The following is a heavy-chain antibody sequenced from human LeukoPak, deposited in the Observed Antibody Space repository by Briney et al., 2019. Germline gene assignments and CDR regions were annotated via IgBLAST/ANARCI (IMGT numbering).Heavy chain of an antibody. V-gene: IGHV4-59*01. J-gene: IGHJ4*02. CDR3: ARQGHGSGYYYFDY. CDR2: VYYRGTT. CDR1: GGSISSYY. D-gene: IGHD5-12*01. Sequence: PSETLSLTCTVSGGSISSYYWSWIRQPPGKGLEWIGYVYYRGTTNYNPSLKSRVTISVDTSKNQFSLKLSSVTAADTAVYYCARQGHGSGYYYFDYWGQGTLVTVSS.